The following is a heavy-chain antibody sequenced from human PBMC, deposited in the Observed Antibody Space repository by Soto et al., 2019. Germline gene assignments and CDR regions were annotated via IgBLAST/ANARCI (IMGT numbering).Heavy chain of an antibody. Sequence: QVQLEQSGAEVKKPGSSVKVSCKASGGTFSNYAISWVRQAPGQGLEWMGGIIPIFGTANYAQKLQDRVTITANESTSTAYMELSSLRSDDTAVDYCARSRSAGYVYFDSWGQGTLVTVSS. D-gene: IGHD3-10*02. CDR3: ARSRSAGYVYFDS. CDR1: GGTFSNYA. CDR2: IIPIFGTA. J-gene: IGHJ4*02. V-gene: IGHV1-69*12.